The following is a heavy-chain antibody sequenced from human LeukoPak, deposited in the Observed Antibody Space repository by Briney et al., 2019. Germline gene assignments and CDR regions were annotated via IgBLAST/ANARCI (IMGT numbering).Heavy chain of an antibody. CDR2: INHSGST. J-gene: IGHJ3*02. CDR1: GGSFSGYY. Sequence: PSETLSLTCAVYGGSFSGYYWSWIRQPPGKGLEWIGEINHSGSTNYNPSLKSRVTISVDTSKNQFSLKLSSVTAADTAVYYCARGPSQRSTMIVVVIKGFDIWGQGTIVTVSS. V-gene: IGHV4-34*01. D-gene: IGHD3-22*01. CDR3: ARGPSQRSTMIVVVIKGFDI.